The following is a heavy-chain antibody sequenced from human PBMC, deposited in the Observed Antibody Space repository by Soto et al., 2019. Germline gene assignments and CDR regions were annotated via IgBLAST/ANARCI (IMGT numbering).Heavy chain of an antibody. Sequence: SETLSLTCAVYGGSFSGYYWSWIRQPPGKGLEWIGEINHSGSTNYNPSLKSRVTISVDTSKNQFSLKLSSVTASDIFVYYCARVGIVATIYAFDIWGQGTMVTVSS. CDR2: INHSGST. CDR1: GGSFSGYY. V-gene: IGHV4-34*01. J-gene: IGHJ3*02. CDR3: ARVGIVATIYAFDI. D-gene: IGHD5-12*01.